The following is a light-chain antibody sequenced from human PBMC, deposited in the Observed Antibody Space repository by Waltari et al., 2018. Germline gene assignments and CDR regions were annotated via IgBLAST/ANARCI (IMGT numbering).Light chain of an antibody. CDR1: RPNIRAGTD. CDR3: QSHDSSLSGFV. CDR2: GNS. Sequence: QSVLTQPPSVSGAPGQRVTISCTGCRPNIRAGTDVNWYQPHPATAPKLLIYGNSNRPSGVPDRFFGSKSGTSASLAITGLQAEDEADYYCQSHDSSLSGFVFGTGTKVTVL. V-gene: IGLV1-40*01. J-gene: IGLJ1*01.